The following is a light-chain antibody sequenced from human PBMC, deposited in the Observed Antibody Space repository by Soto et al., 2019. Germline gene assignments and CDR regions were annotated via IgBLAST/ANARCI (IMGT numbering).Light chain of an antibody. Sequence: EIVMTQSPATLSVSPGERATLSCRASQSVSSNLAWYQQKPGQAPRLLIYGASTRATGIPARFSGSGSGTEFTLTISSLQSEDFAVYYCQQYMAFGQGT. J-gene: IGKJ1*01. CDR3: QQYMA. V-gene: IGKV3-15*01. CDR2: GAS. CDR1: QSVSSN.